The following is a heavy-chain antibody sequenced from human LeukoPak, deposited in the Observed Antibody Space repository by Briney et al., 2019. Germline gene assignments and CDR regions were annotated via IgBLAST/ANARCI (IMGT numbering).Heavy chain of an antibody. J-gene: IGHJ3*02. Sequence: PSETLSLTCTVPGGSFEHYFWSWIRQPPGKGLEWIGYVYYSGSTDYNPSLKSRVTISVDTSKNQFSLKLSSVTAADTAVYYCARDPTSAFDIWGQGTMVTVSS. CDR1: GGSFEHYF. CDR2: VYYSGST. CDR3: ARDPTSAFDI. V-gene: IGHV4-59*12.